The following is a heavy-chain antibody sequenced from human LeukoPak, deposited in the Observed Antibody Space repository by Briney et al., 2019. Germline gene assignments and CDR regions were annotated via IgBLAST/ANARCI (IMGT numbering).Heavy chain of an antibody. CDR1: GYTLTELS. CDR3: ATDEGYTYGPGDAFDI. Sequence: ASVKVSCKVSGYTLTELSMHWVRQAPGHGLEWMGGFDPEDGETIYAQKFQGRVTMTEDTSTDTVYMELSSLRSEDTAVYYCATDEGYTYGPGDAFDIWGQGTMVTVSS. D-gene: IGHD5-18*01. V-gene: IGHV1-24*01. CDR2: FDPEDGET. J-gene: IGHJ3*02.